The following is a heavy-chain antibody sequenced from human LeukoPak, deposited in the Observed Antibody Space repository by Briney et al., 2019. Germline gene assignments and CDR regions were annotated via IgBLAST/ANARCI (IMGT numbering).Heavy chain of an antibody. CDR1: GFTFSSYA. CDR3: ARGEFSGLDY. J-gene: IGHJ4*02. CDR2: ILYDGGNA. V-gene: IGHV3-30-3*01. Sequence: PGGSLRLSRAASGFTFSSYAMHWVRQAPGKGLEWVAVILYDGGNAHYADSVRGRFTISRDNPKNTLWLQMNSLTPDDTAVYYCARGEFSGLDYWGQGTLVTVSS. D-gene: IGHD5-12*01.